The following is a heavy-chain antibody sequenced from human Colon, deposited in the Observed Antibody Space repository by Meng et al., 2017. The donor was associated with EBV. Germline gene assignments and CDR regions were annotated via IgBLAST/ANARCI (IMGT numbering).Heavy chain of an antibody. CDR1: GFTFSNYW. Sequence: VQLGESGGASVQPGGSLRLSCAASGFTFSNYWMHWVRQVPGKGLEWVSRTNEDGGITTYADSVKGRFTISRDNTKNTLYLQMNSLRAEDTAMYFCSRDLVGSDDDWGQGTLVTVSS. V-gene: IGHV3-74*01. J-gene: IGHJ4*02. D-gene: IGHD6-25*01. CDR2: TNEDGGIT. CDR3: SRDLVGSDDD.